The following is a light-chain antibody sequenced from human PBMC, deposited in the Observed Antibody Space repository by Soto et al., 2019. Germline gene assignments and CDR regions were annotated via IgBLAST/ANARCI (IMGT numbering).Light chain of an antibody. J-gene: IGKJ2*01. V-gene: IGKV1-5*01. Sequence: DIQMTQSPSTLSASVGDRVTITCRASQSISSWLAWYQQKPGKAPKLLIYDASSLESGVPSRFSDSGSGTDFTLTISSLQPDDFATYYCQQYNSYPYTFGQGTKLEIK. CDR1: QSISSW. CDR3: QQYNSYPYT. CDR2: DAS.